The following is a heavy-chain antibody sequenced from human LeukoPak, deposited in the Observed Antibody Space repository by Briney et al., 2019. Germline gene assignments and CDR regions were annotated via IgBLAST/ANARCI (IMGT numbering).Heavy chain of an antibody. D-gene: IGHD7-27*01. J-gene: IGHJ4*02. CDR1: GFTCNSFF. CDR3: VRDLGHSRHYFEY. V-gene: IGHV3-7*01. Sequence: HPGGLRRLSCEAAGFTCNSFFLNWVRLTPGRELEWLACISQDGSETFYMDSVRGRFTISRDNTKTSLYLQMDSLRAEDTAVYFCVRDLGHSRHYFEYWGQGALVTVSS. CDR2: ISQDGSET.